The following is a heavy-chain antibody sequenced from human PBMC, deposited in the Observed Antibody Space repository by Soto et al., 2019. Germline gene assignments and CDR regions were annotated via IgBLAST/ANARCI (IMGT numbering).Heavy chain of an antibody. CDR2: IYYSGST. J-gene: IGHJ3*02. CDR1: GGSISSGGYY. Sequence: QVQLQESGPGLVKPSQTLSLTCTVSGGSISSGGYYWSWIRQHPGKGLEWIGYIYYSGSTYYNPSLKSPVTIPVDTSKNQFSLKLSSVTAADTAVYYCARGGIVVVVAARDAFDIWGQGTMVTVSS. D-gene: IGHD2-15*01. CDR3: ARGGIVVVVAARDAFDI. V-gene: IGHV4-31*01.